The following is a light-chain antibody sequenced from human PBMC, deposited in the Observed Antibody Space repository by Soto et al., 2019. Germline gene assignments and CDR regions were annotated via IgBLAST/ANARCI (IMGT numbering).Light chain of an antibody. CDR3: HQYGASPPT. Sequence: EIVLTQSPGTLSLSPGERATLSCRASRSVSSSELSWYQQKPGQAPMLLISGASGRATGIPDRFSASGSGTDFTLTISRLEPEDSAVFYCHQYGASPPTFGQGTKVDIK. CDR2: GAS. J-gene: IGKJ1*01. V-gene: IGKV3-20*01. CDR1: RSVSSSE.